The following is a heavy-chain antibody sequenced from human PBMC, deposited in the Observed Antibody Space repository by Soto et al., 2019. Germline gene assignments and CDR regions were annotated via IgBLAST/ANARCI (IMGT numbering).Heavy chain of an antibody. CDR2: INANAIDT. D-gene: IGHD2-21*01. J-gene: IGHJ4*01. CDR1: GFIFGNHG. V-gene: IGHV3-23*01. CDR3: VSLLSAHFDF. Sequence: GSLRLCCAASGFIFGNHGMTWVRQAPGRALEWVSTINANAIDTHYADSVKGRFTISRDNSKSTLDLQMNSLRAEDTDIYYCVSLLSAHFDFWGPGTLVTVSS.